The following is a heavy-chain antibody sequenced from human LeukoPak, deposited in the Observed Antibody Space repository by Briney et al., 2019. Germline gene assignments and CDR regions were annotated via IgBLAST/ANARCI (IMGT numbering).Heavy chain of an antibody. CDR3: ARSPFDY. CDR1: GFTFSSYS. CDR2: ISSSNSAI. J-gene: IGHJ4*02. Sequence: PGGSLRLSCAASGFTFSSYSMTWVRQAPGKGLEWVSYISSSNSAIYYADSVKGRFTISRDNAKKSLYLQMSSLRAEDMAVYYCARSPFDYWGQGTLVTVSS. V-gene: IGHV3-48*01.